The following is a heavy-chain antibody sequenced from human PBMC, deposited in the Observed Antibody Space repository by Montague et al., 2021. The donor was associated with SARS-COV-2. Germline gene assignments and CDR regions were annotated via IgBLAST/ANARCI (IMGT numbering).Heavy chain of an antibody. V-gene: IGHV4-61*02. CDR3: ARVPPYYYDSRCYYSGAFDI. D-gene: IGHD3-22*01. CDR1: GGSISSGSYY. CDR2: IYTSGST. J-gene: IGHJ3*02. Sequence: TLSLTCTVSGGSISSGSYYWSWIRQPAGKGLEWIGRIYTSGSTNYNPSLKSRVTISGDTSKNQFSLKLSSVTAADTAVYYCARVPPYYYDSRCYYSGAFDIWGQGTMVTVSS.